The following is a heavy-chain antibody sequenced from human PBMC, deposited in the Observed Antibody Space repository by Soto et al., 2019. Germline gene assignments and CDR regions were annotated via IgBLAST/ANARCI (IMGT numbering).Heavy chain of an antibody. CDR2: IYYSGST. V-gene: IGHV4-30-4*01. J-gene: IGHJ6*02. Sequence: SETLSLTCTVSGCSISSGDYYWSWIRQPPGKGLEWIGYIYYSGSTYYNPSLKSRVTISVDTSKNQFSLKLSSVTAADTAVYYCARGLYSYGLHYYYYGMDVWGQGTTVTVSS. D-gene: IGHD5-18*01. CDR1: GCSISSGDYY. CDR3: ARGLYSYGLHYYYYGMDV.